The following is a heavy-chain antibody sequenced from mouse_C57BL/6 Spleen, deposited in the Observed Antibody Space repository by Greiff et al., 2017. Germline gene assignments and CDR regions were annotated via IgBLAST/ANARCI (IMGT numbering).Heavy chain of an antibody. J-gene: IGHJ3*01. D-gene: IGHD3-3*01. CDR3: AREDLGGSFAY. CDR2: ISYDGSN. CDR1: GYSITSGYY. V-gene: IGHV3-6*01. Sequence: EVQLQESGPGLVKPSQSLSLTCSVTGYSITSGYYWNWIRQFPGNKLEWMGYISYDGSNNYNPSLKNRISITRDTSKNQFFLKLNSVTTEDTATYYCAREDLGGSFAYWGQGTLVTVSA.